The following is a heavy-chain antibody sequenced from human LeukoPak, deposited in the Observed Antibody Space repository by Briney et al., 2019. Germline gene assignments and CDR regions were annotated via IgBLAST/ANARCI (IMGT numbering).Heavy chain of an antibody. CDR3: ARTPAKENYMDV. J-gene: IGHJ6*03. V-gene: IGHV4-28*06. Sequence: SETLSLTCAVSGYSISSSNWWGWIRQPPGKGLEWIGYIYYSGSTNYNPSLKSRVTMSVDTSKNQFSLKLSSVTALDTAVYYCARTPAKENYMDVWGKGTTVTISS. CDR2: IYYSGST. CDR1: GYSISSSNW.